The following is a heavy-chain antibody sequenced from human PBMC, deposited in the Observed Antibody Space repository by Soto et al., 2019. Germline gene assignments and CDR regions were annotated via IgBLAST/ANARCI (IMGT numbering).Heavy chain of an antibody. CDR3: ARGGKLGGDLDV. Sequence: QAQLVHSGAEVKKPGSSVKVSCKASGGTFNRETFSWVRQAPGQGLQWMGRIIPVLDLADYAQKFEGRVTITADTSTTTVYLDLSGLVSDDTAVYYCARGGKLGGDLDVWGKGTPVIVSS. V-gene: IGHV1-69*02. CDR2: IIPVLDLA. J-gene: IGHJ6*04. D-gene: IGHD3-10*01. CDR1: GGTFNRET.